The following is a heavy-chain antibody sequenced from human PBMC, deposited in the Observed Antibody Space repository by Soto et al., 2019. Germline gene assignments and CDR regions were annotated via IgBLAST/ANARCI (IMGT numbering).Heavy chain of an antibody. V-gene: IGHV4-31*03. D-gene: IGHD4-17*01. CDR1: GGSISSGGYY. CDR2: IYYSGST. Sequence: QVQLQESGPGLVKPSQTLSLTCTVSGGSISSGGYYWSWIRQHPGKGLEWIGYIYYSGSTYYNPSLKSXXTXSXXTSKNQFSLKLSSVTAADTAVYYCARVPPDYVFDYWGQGTLVTVSS. CDR3: ARVPPDYVFDY. J-gene: IGHJ4*02.